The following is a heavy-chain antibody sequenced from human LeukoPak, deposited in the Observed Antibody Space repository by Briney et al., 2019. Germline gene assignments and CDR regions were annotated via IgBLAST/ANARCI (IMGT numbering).Heavy chain of an antibody. D-gene: IGHD3-22*01. CDR1: GFTFSSYS. J-gene: IGHJ1*01. Sequence: PGGSLRLSCAASGFTFSSYSMNWVRQAPGKGLEWVSSISSSSSYIYYADSVKGRFTISRDNSKNTLYLQMNSLRAEDTAVYYCARDADSSGYYFEYFQHWGQGTLVTVSS. CDR2: ISSSSSYI. CDR3: ARDADSSGYYFEYFQH. V-gene: IGHV3-21*01.